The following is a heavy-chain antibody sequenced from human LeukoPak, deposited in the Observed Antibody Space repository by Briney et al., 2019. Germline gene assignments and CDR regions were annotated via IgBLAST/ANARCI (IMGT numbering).Heavy chain of an antibody. CDR1: GFTFSSYE. J-gene: IGHJ6*03. CDR3: ARDLDGDYVNYMDV. Sequence: GGSLRLSCAASGFTFSSYEMNWVRQAPGKGLEWVSHISSSGSTIYYADSVKGRFTISRDNAKNSLYLQMNSLRAEDTAVYYCARDLDGDYVNYMDVSGKGTTVTASS. D-gene: IGHD4-17*01. CDR2: ISSSGSTI. V-gene: IGHV3-48*03.